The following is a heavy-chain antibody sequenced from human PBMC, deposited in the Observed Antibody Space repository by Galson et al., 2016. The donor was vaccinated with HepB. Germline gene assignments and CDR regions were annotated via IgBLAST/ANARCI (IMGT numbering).Heavy chain of an antibody. CDR1: GYSFFNYW. CDR3: ARHTCSSGSGGRGLNNWFDP. D-gene: IGHD2-15*01. J-gene: IGHJ5*02. V-gene: IGHV5-51*01. CDR2: IYPHDSDT. Sequence: QSGAEVKKPGESLKISCKGSGYSFFNYWIGWVRQMPGKGLEWMGIIYPHDSDTRYSPSFQGQVTISADKSISTAYLQWSSLKASDTAIYYCARHTCSSGSGGRGLNNWFDPWGQGTLVTVSS.